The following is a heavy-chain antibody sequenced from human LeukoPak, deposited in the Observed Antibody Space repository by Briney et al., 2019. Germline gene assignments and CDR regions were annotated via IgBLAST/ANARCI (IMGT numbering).Heavy chain of an antibody. CDR3: ARDLRGGYFFDGGQH. V-gene: IGHV3-7*01. Sequence: QTGGSLRLSCAASGFTFSSYWMSWVRQAPEKGLEWVANIKQDGSEKYYVDSVKGRFTISRDNAKNSLYLQMNSLRAEDTAVYYCARDLRGGYFFDGGQHWGQGTLATVSS. CDR2: IKQDGSEK. D-gene: IGHD1-26*01. CDR1: GFTFSSYW. J-gene: IGHJ1*01.